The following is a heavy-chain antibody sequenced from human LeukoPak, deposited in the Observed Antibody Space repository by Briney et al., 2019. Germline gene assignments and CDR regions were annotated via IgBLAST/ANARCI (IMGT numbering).Heavy chain of an antibody. CDR3: AREVVPAAILNWFDP. CDR2: IYTSGST. CDR1: GGSISSYY. Sequence: SETLSLTCTVSGGSISSYYWSWIRQPAGKGLEWIGRIYTSGSTNYNPSLKSRVTMSVDTSKNQFSLKLSSVTAADTAVYYCAREVVPAAILNWFDPWGQGTLATVSS. J-gene: IGHJ5*02. V-gene: IGHV4-4*07. D-gene: IGHD2-2*01.